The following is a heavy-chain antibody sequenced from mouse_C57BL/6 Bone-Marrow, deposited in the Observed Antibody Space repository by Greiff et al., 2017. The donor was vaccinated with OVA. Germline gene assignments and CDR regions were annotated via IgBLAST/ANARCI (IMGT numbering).Heavy chain of an antibody. Sequence: SGPELVKPGASVKISCKASGYTFTDYYINWVKQRPGQGLEWIGWIYPGSGNTKYNEKFKDKATLTVDTSSSTAYMQLSSLTSDDSAVYFCTRGDWDYFDYWGQGTTLTVSS. CDR1: GYTFTDYY. D-gene: IGHD4-1*01. V-gene: IGHV1-84*01. CDR2: IYPGSGNT. CDR3: TRGDWDYFDY. J-gene: IGHJ2*01.